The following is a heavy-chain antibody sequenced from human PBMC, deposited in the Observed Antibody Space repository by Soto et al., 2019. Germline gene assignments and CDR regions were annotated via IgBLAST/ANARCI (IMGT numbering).Heavy chain of an antibody. V-gene: IGHV3-7*01. CDR1: GFTISSYW. Sequence: GGSLRLSCAASGFTISSYWMSWVRQAPGKGLEWVANIKQDGSEKYYVDSVKGRFTISRDNAKNSLYLQMNSLRAEDTAVYYCARDSRTTTVVKYWGQGTLVTVSS. J-gene: IGHJ4*02. CDR3: ARDSRTTTVVKY. CDR2: IKQDGSEK. D-gene: IGHD4-17*01.